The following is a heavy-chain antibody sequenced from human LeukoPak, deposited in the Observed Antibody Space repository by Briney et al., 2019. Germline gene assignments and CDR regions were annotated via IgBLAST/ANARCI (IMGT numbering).Heavy chain of an antibody. CDR2: INPKSGST. CDR3: TSDTYYYDSTGLGHWFDP. J-gene: IGHJ5*02. D-gene: IGHD3-22*01. Sequence: GASVKVSCKASLGTFSSYAISWVRQTPGQGVEWMGWINPKSGSTKYAQKFQGRVTMTWDTSISTAYMELSSLRSDDTAVYYCTSDTYYYDSTGLGHWFDPWGQGTLVTVSS. V-gene: IGHV1-2*02. CDR1: LGTFSSYA.